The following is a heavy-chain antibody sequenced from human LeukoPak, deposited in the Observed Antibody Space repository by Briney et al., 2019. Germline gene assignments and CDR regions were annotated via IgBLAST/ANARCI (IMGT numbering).Heavy chain of an antibody. CDR1: GYTFTSYD. CDR3: ARLPHSSCWVYDY. V-gene: IGHV1-8*01. CDR2: MNPNSGNT. J-gene: IGHJ4*02. Sequence: ASVKVSCKASGYTFTSYDINWVRQATGQGLEWMGWMNPNSGNTGYAQKFQGRVTMTRNTSISTAYMELSSLRSEDTAVYYCARLPHSSCWVYDYWGQGTLVTVSS. D-gene: IGHD6-13*01.